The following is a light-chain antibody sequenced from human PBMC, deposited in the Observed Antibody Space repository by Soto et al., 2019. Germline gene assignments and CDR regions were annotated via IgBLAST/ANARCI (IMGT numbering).Light chain of an antibody. CDR1: SSDVGGYNY. Sequence: QSALTQPASVSGSPGQSITISCTGTSSDVGGYNYVSWYQQHPGKAPKLMIYEVSNRHSGVSNSFSGSKSGNTASLTISGLQAEDEADYYCSSYTSSSYYVFGTGNKLNVL. V-gene: IGLV2-14*01. J-gene: IGLJ1*01. CDR3: SSYTSSSYYV. CDR2: EVS.